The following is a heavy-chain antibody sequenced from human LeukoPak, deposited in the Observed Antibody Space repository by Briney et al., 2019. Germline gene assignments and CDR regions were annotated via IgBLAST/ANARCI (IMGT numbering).Heavy chain of an antibody. V-gene: IGHV3-11*01. CDR2: ISSSGSTI. CDR3: ARDLYSGSYCDY. J-gene: IGHJ4*02. Sequence: GGSLRLSCVVSGFTFSDYYMSWIRQAPGKGLEWVSYISSSGSTIYYADSVKGRFTISRDNAKNSLYLQMNSLRAEDTAVYYCARDLYSGSYCDYWGQGTLVTVSS. CDR1: GFTFSDYY. D-gene: IGHD1-26*01.